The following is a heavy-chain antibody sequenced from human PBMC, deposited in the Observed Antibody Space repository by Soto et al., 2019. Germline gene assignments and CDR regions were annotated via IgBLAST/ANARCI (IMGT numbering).Heavy chain of an antibody. CDR3: AKVWTGAVAGFDY. J-gene: IGHJ4*02. Sequence: SLRLSCAASGFTFSSYAMSWVRQAPGKGLEWVSAISGSGGSTYYADSVKGRFTISRDNSKNTLYLQMNSLRAEDTAVYYCAKVWTGAVAGFDYWGQGTLVTVSS. V-gene: IGHV3-23*01. D-gene: IGHD6-19*01. CDR2: ISGSGGST. CDR1: GFTFSSYA.